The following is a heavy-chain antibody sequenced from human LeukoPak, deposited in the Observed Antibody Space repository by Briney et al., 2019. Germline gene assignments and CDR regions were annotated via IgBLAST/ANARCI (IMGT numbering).Heavy chain of an antibody. J-gene: IGHJ4*02. D-gene: IGHD3-16*01. V-gene: IGHV3-74*01. CDR1: GFTFSTYW. CDR3: ARELRTFDS. CDR2: IKSDGGT. Sequence: GGSLRLSCAASGFTFSTYWMHWVRQAPGKGLVWVSRIKSDGGTNYADSVKGRFTISRDNAKKTVSPQMNSLRPEDTGVYYCARELRTFDSWGQGTLVTVSS.